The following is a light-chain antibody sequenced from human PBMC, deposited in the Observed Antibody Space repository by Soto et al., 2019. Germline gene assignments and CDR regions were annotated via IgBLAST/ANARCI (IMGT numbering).Light chain of an antibody. CDR2: KAS. V-gene: IGKV1-5*03. CDR3: QHYNSYSEA. Sequence: QKTLSSPSLPAPVRCRDAITCRASQTISSWLAWYQQKPGKAPKLLIYKASTLKSGVPSRFSGSGSGTEFTLTISSLQPDDFATYYCQHYNSYSEAFGQGTKVDIK. J-gene: IGKJ1*01. CDR1: QTISSW.